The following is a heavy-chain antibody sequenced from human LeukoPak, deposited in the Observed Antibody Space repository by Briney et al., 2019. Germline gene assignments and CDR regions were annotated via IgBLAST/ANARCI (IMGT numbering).Heavy chain of an antibody. CDR1: GGSISSGGYY. Sequence: SETLSLTCTVSGGSISSGGYYWSWIRQHPGKGLEGIGYIYYSGSTYYNPSLKSRVTISVDTSKNQFSLKLSSVTAADTAVYYCARDGRYDILTGYPIWGQRTMVTVSS. CDR2: IYYSGST. D-gene: IGHD3-9*01. J-gene: IGHJ3*02. V-gene: IGHV4-31*03. CDR3: ARDGRYDILTGYPI.